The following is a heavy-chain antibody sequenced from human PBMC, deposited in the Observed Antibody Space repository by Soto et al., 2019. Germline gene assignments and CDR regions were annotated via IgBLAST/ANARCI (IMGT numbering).Heavy chain of an antibody. D-gene: IGHD3-22*01. J-gene: IGHJ4*02. Sequence: EVHLLESGGGLVQPGASLRLSCVASGFSFSSYGMSWVRQAPGKGLEWASIISGSGDAKYYADSVKGRFTISRDNSKNTMYLQMDSLRAEDTAVYYCAKDFDSDETSHGPNDYWGQGTPVTVSS. CDR3: AKDFDSDETSHGPNDY. CDR1: GFSFSSYG. V-gene: IGHV3-23*01. CDR2: ISGSGDAK.